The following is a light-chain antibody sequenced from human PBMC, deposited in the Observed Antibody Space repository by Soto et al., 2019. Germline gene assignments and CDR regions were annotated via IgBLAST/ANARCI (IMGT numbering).Light chain of an antibody. Sequence: QSALTQPPSASGSPGQSVTISCTGTSSDVGAYNSVSWYQQHPGKVPKVIIYEVSKRPSGVPDRFSGSKSGNTASLTVSGLQTEDEADYYCSSYAGNNIVVFGGGTKVTVL. J-gene: IGLJ2*01. CDR2: EVS. CDR1: SSDVGAYNS. V-gene: IGLV2-8*01. CDR3: SSYAGNNIVV.